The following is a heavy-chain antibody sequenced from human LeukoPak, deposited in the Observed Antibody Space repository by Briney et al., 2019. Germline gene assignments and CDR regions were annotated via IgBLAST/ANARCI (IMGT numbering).Heavy chain of an antibody. D-gene: IGHD6-19*01. J-gene: IGHJ4*02. CDR1: GGTFSIHA. CDR2: IIPIFGTA. CDR3: ARWELAVAAPNLFDY. V-gene: IGHV1-69*13. Sequence: SVTVSCTASGGTFSIHAISWVRQAPGQGLEWMGGIIPIFGTANYAQKFQGRVTITADESTSTAYMELSSLRSEDAAVYYCARWELAVAAPNLFDYWGQGTLVTVSS.